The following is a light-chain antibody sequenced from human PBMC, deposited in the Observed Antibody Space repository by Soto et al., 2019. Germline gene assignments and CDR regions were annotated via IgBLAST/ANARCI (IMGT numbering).Light chain of an antibody. V-gene: IGKV3-15*01. J-gene: IGKJ4*01. CDR3: QQYKDWPLT. Sequence: EIVMTQSPATLSVSPGETASLSCRAGQNINTYLAWYQQKPGQAPRLLVYGASTRATGIPARFSGSGSATEFTFTISSLQSEDLAVYYCQQYKDWPLTFGGGTKVEIK. CDR1: QNINTY. CDR2: GAS.